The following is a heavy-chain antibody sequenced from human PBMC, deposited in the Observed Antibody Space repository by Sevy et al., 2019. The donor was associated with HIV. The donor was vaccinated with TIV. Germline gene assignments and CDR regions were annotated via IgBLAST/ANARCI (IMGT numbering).Heavy chain of an antibody. J-gene: IGHJ4*01. Sequence: GGSLRLSCAASGFTFGSYVMNWVRQAPGKGLEWVSAISFDGSIKEYGNTVKGRFSISRDNSKNTLSLQMNSLRREDTAVNYNSRARAGSYRRNYHWGQGTLVTVSP. CDR1: GFTFGSYV. D-gene: IGHD6-19*01. CDR3: SRARAGSYRRNYH. CDR2: ISFDGSIK. V-gene: IGHV3-30-3*01.